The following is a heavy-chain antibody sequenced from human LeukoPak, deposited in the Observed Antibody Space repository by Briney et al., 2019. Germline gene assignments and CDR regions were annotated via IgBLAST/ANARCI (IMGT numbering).Heavy chain of an antibody. J-gene: IGHJ4*02. CDR3: ARDYRGHPD. V-gene: IGHV3-23*01. Sequence: PGGSLRLSCAASGFTFSSYAMSWVRQAPGKGLEWVSAISSSGGAAYYADSVKGRFTISRDNSKNTLYLQMNSLRAEDTAVYYCARDYRGHPDWGQGTLVTVSS. CDR1: GFTFSSYA. CDR2: ISSSGGAA. D-gene: IGHD4-11*01.